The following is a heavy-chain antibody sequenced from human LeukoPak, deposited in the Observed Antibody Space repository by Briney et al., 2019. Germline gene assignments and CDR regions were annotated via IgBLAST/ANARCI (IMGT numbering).Heavy chain of an antibody. CDR1: GFTFSSYG. Sequence: GGSLRLSCAASGFTFSSYGMSWVRQAPGKGLEWVSAISGSGGGTFYADSVKGRFTISRDNSKNTVYLEMNSLRAEDTAVYYCAKAVYYYGSGIKIPHFDYWGQGTLVTVSS. J-gene: IGHJ4*02. D-gene: IGHD3-10*01. CDR3: AKAVYYYGSGIKIPHFDY. CDR2: ISGSGGGT. V-gene: IGHV3-23*01.